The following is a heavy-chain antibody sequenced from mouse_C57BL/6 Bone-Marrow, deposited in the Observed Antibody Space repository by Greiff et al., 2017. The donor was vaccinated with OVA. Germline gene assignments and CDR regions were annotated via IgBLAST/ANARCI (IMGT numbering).Heavy chain of an antibody. CDR2: INPGSGGT. J-gene: IGHJ2*01. Sequence: QVQLQQSGAELVRPGTSVKVSCKASGYAFTNYLIEWVKQRPGQGLEWIGVINPGSGGTNYNEKFKGKATLTAGKSSSTAYMQLSSLTSEDSAVYFCARTPGSSPDYWGQGTTLTVSS. CDR1: GYAFTNYL. CDR3: ARTPGSSPDY. D-gene: IGHD1-1*01. V-gene: IGHV1-54*01.